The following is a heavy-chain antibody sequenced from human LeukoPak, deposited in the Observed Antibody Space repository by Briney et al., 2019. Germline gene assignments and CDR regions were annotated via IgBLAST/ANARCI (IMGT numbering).Heavy chain of an antibody. CDR1: GGSISSRRYC. J-gene: IGHJ4*02. CDR3: ARLVVSSWYHEVLLGRDY. D-gene: IGHD6-13*01. Sequence: SETLSLTCTVSGGSISSRRYCWGWIRQPPGKGLEWLGSFYYSGSTYYKPSLKSRVTISVDTSKNQISLKLSSVTAADTAVYYCARLVVSSWYHEVLLGRDYWGQGTLVTVSS. CDR2: FYYSGST. V-gene: IGHV4-39*01.